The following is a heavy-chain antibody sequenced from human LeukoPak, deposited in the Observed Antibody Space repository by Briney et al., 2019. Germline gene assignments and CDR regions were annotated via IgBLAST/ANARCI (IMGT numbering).Heavy chain of an antibody. Sequence: ASVKVSCKASGYTLTSYYLNWVRQAPGQGLEWMGIINPSGGSTSNAQKFQGRVTMTRDTSTSTVYMELSSLRSEDTAVYYCARARSSGYYAYYAMDVWGQGTTVTVSS. CDR3: ARARSSGYYAYYAMDV. J-gene: IGHJ6*02. V-gene: IGHV1-46*01. D-gene: IGHD3-22*01. CDR1: GYTLTSYY. CDR2: INPSGGST.